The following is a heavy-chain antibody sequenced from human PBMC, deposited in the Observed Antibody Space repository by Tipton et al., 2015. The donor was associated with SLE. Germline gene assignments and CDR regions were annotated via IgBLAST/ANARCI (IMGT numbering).Heavy chain of an antibody. Sequence: TLSLTCTVSGGSISSGSYYWSWIRQPAGKGLEWIGRIYTSGSTNYNPSLKSRVTISVDTSKNQFSLKLSSVTAADTAVYYCARDPPLIVGATPYYYYYMDVWGEGTTVTVSS. CDR2: IYTSGST. CDR1: GGSISSGSYY. J-gene: IGHJ6*03. D-gene: IGHD1-26*01. CDR3: ARDPPLIVGATPYYYYYMDV. V-gene: IGHV4-61*02.